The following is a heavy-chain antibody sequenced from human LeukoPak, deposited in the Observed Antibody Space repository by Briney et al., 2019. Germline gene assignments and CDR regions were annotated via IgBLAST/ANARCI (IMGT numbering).Heavy chain of an antibody. V-gene: IGHV4-30-2*01. D-gene: IGHD1-26*01. J-gene: IGHJ4*02. CDR2: IYHSGST. CDR3: ARAALRRAYIVGAPSHFDY. Sequence: PSETLSLTCTVSGGSISSGGYYWSWIRQPPGKGLEWIGYIYHSGSTYYNPSLKSRVTISVDRSKNQFSLKLSSVTAADTAVYYCARAALRRAYIVGAPSHFDYWGQGTLVTVSS. CDR1: GGSISSGGYY.